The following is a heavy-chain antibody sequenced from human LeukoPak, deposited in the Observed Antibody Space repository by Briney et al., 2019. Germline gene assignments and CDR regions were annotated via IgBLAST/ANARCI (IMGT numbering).Heavy chain of an antibody. Sequence: SETLSLTCTVSGGSISSYYWSWIRQPPGKGLEWIGYIYYSGSTNYNPSLKSRVTISVDTSKNQFSLKLSSVTAADTAVYYCARVENWGSGVSAFDIWGQGTMVTVSS. CDR3: ARVENWGSGVSAFDI. J-gene: IGHJ3*02. D-gene: IGHD7-27*01. V-gene: IGHV4-59*01. CDR1: GGSISSYY. CDR2: IYYSGST.